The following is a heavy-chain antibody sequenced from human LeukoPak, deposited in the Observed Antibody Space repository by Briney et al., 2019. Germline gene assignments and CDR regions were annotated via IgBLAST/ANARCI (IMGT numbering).Heavy chain of an antibody. Sequence: ASVKVSCKASGYTFTSYGISWVRQAPGQGREWMGWISAYNGNTNYAQKLQGRVTMTTDTSTSTAYMELRSLRSDDTAVYYCARDGDSPNVNAFDIWGQGTMVTVSS. D-gene: IGHD5-18*01. CDR1: GYTFTSYG. CDR3: ARDGDSPNVNAFDI. J-gene: IGHJ3*02. V-gene: IGHV1-18*04. CDR2: ISAYNGNT.